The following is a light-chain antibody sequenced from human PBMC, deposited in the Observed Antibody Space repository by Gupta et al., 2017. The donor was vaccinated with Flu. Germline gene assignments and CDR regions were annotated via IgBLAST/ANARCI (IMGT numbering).Light chain of an antibody. CDR1: SSDVGSYNL. J-gene: IGLJ3*02. Sequence: QSALTQPASVSGSPGQSITISCTGTSSDVGSYNLVSWYQQHPGKAPKLIIYEGTKRPSGVSNRFSGSKSGNTASLTISGLQAEDEADYYCCSYAGSIIWVFGGGTNLTVL. CDR2: EGT. CDR3: CSYAGSIIWV. V-gene: IGLV2-23*01.